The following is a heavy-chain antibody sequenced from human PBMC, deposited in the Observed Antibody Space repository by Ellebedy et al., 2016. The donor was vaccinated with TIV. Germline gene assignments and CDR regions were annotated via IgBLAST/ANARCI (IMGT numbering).Heavy chain of an antibody. J-gene: IGHJ4*02. Sequence: GESLKISCSASGFIFSSLEMTWVRQAPGQGLEWVSAISGSGVTTYYADSVKGRFTISRDNSKNTVYLQMNSLRAADTALYYCANDPAFVYDTSGYYLDFWGQGTLVTVSS. CDR2: ISGSGVTT. CDR1: GFIFSSLE. CDR3: ANDPAFVYDTSGYYLDF. V-gene: IGHV3-23*01. D-gene: IGHD3-22*01.